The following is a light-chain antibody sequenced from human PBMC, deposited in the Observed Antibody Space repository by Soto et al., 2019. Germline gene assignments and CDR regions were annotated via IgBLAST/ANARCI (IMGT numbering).Light chain of an antibody. J-gene: IGKJ1*01. V-gene: IGKV3-15*01. CDR2: GAS. CDR1: QSVSSN. Sequence: EIVITQSPATLXXXXXXXXXXXXXXSQSVSSNLAWYQQRPGQAPRLLIYGASTRATGIPARFSGSGSGTEFTLTISSLQSEDFAVYYCQQYNKWPPETFGQGTKVDNK. CDR3: QQYNKWPPET.